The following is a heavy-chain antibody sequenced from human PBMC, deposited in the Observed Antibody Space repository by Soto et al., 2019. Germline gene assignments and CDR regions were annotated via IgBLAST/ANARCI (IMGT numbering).Heavy chain of an antibody. D-gene: IGHD3-10*01. CDR1: GYTFPNYG. CDR2: ISAYKTNI. J-gene: IGHJ4*02. V-gene: IGHV1-18*01. CDR3: VRDLDGSGAYYTDF. Sequence: ASVKVSCKVSGYTFPNYGSTWVRQAPGQGLEGMAWISAYKTNIKYAQKFQGRVTLTTDTSTSTDYMELRRLRSDDTAIYYCVRDLDGSGAYYTDFWGKGTLVTVSS.